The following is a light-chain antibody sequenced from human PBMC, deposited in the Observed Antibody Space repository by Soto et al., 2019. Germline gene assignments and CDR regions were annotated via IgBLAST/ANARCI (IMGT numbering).Light chain of an antibody. CDR2: AAS. Sequence: EIQMTQAPSSLPAAVGDRVNITCRTTQSIDNYLTWYQQKPGKAPNLLIFAASSLQSGVLSRFSGSGSGTDFTLTISSLQPEDFATYYCQQSYTSPPTCGGGTKVEMK. CDR3: QQSYTSPPT. J-gene: IGKJ4*01. V-gene: IGKV1-39*01. CDR1: QSIDNY.